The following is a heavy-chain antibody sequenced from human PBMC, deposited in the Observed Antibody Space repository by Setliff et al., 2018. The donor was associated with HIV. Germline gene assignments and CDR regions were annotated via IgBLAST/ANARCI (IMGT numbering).Heavy chain of an antibody. V-gene: IGHV1-18*01. CDR2: ISGFNGNT. Sequence: ASVKVSCTASGYSFPTYGISWVRQAPGQGLEWMGWISGFNGNTKYGQNFQGRVTMTIDTSTSTVYMELTNLRSDDTALYFCVRDEKRAAGGSMYYFDYWGQGTLVTVSS. CDR1: GYSFPTYG. D-gene: IGHD5-12*01. CDR3: VRDEKRAAGGSMYYFDY. J-gene: IGHJ4*02.